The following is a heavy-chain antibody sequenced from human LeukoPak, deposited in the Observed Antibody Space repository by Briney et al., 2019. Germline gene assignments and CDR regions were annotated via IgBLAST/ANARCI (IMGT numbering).Heavy chain of an antibody. J-gene: IGHJ4*02. V-gene: IGHV3-23*01. CDR2: LSDSGGST. Sequence: GGSLRLSCAVSRITLSNYGMSWVRQAPGKGLEWVAGLSDSGGSTNYSHSVRRRFTVSRATTKNPLYLQITSLRAEDTAVYFCAKRGVVIRAVIIVGFHKEAYYFDYWGQGALVTVSS. CDR3: AKRGVVIRAVIIVGFHKEAYYFDY. CDR1: RITLSNYG. D-gene: IGHD3-10*01.